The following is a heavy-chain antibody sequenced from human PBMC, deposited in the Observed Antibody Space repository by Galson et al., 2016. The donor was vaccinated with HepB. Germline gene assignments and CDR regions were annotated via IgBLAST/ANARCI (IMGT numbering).Heavy chain of an antibody. CDR3: ARDLGGCNGFGCSYYFDY. CDR1: GFNLGSFG. J-gene: IGHJ4*02. D-gene: IGHD2/OR15-2a*01. Sequence: SLRLSCAAAGFNLGSFGMNWVRQTPGKEPEWLAVIWYNGRNKYYADSVRGRFTISRDTSTNMVYLQMNSLRVEDTAMYCCARDLGGCNGFGCSYYFDYWGQGILVTVSS. CDR2: IWYNGRNK. V-gene: IGHV3-33*01.